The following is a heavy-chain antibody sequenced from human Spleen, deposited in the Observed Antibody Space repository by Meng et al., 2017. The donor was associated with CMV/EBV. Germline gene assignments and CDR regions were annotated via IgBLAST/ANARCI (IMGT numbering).Heavy chain of an antibody. V-gene: IGHV3-30*02. CDR3: VKDTSPYCSGGSCYPGWLDP. CDR1: GFTSSSYT. Sequence: GESLKISCAASGFTSSSYTMDWVRQAPGKGLEWVAFIRYDGSKQHYADSVKGRFTISRDNSKNTLYLQMNSLRVEDTAVYYCVKDTSPYCSGGSCYPGWLDPWGQGNLVTVSS. J-gene: IGHJ5*02. D-gene: IGHD2-15*01. CDR2: IRYDGSKQ.